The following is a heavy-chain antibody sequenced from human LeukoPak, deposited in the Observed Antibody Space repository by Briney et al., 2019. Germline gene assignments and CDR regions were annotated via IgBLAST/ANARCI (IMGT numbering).Heavy chain of an antibody. CDR3: ARARGGYVPPPDI. Sequence: PSETLSLTCAVYGGSFSGYYWSWIRQPPGKGLEWIGEINRSGSTNYNPSLKSRVTISVDTSKNQFSLKLSSVTAADTAVYYCARARGGYVPPPDIWGQGTMVTVSS. D-gene: IGHD5-12*01. V-gene: IGHV4-34*01. CDR2: INRSGST. CDR1: GGSFSGYY. J-gene: IGHJ3*02.